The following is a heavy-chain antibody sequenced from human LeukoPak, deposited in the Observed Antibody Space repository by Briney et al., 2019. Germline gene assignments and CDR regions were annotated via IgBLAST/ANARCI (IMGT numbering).Heavy chain of an antibody. D-gene: IGHD2-8*02. V-gene: IGHV1-8*01. CDR3: ARDRGVSTRYYYYGMDV. CDR1: GYTFTSYD. J-gene: IGHJ6*02. CDR2: MNPNSGNT. Sequence: ASVKVSCKASGYTFTSYDINWVRQATGQGLEWMGWMNPNSGNTGYAQKFQGRVTMTRNTSISTAYMELSSLRSEDTAVYYCARDRGVSTRYYYYGMDVWGQGTTVTVSS.